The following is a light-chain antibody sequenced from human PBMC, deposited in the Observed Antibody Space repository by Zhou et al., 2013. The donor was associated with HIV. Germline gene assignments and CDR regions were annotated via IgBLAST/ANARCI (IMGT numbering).Light chain of an antibody. CDR1: QSVAGSV. Sequence: EIVLTQSPGTLSLSPGERATLSCRASQSVAGSVLSWYQKKPGQTPRLLIYDSSKRATGIPARFSGSGSGTDFTLTISSLEPGDFAVYYCQQRTNWRLTFGGGTKVEIK. V-gene: IGKV3-11*01. CDR3: QQRTNWRLT. J-gene: IGKJ4*01. CDR2: DSS.